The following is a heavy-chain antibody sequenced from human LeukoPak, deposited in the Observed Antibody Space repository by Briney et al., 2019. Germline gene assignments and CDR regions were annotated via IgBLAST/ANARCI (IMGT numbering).Heavy chain of an antibody. V-gene: IGHV5-10-1*01. D-gene: IGHD1-26*01. J-gene: IGHJ5*02. CDR2: IDPSDSYT. Sequence: GESLEISCKGSGYSFTSYWISWVRQMPGKGLEWMGRIDPSDSYTNYSPSFQGHVTISADKSISTAYLQWSSLKASDTAMYYCARLVSFSGAANWFDAWDPGSPVTVSS. CDR1: GYSFTSYW. CDR3: ARLVSFSGAANWFDA.